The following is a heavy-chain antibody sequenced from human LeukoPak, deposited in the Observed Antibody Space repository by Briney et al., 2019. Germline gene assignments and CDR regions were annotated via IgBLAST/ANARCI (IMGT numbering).Heavy chain of an antibody. CDR3: ARGLWSAHRREYYFDS. CDR1: GYTFTNYA. J-gene: IGHJ4*02. V-gene: IGHV1-3*01. CDR2: INAGNGDT. Sequence: ASVKVSCKASGYTFTNYAVNWLRQAPGQRLEWMGWINAGNGDTKFSQNYQARVTISRDASASTAYMELSSLTSEDTAVYFCARGLWSAHRREYYFDSWGQGTLVTVSS. D-gene: IGHD3-3*01.